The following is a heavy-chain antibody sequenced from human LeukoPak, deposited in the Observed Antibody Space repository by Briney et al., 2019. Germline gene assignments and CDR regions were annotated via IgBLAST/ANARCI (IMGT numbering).Heavy chain of an antibody. CDR1: GGSINSNNYY. CDR3: QSRYLEWLLEY. V-gene: IGHV4-39*01. J-gene: IGHJ4*02. D-gene: IGHD3-3*01. Sequence: SETLSLTCTVSGGSINSNNYYWGWIRQPPGKGLEWIGSIYSSGSAYYNPSLKSRVTISVDTSKNQFSLRLSSVTAADTAVYYCQSRYLEWLLEYWGQGTLVTVSS. CDR2: IYSSGSA.